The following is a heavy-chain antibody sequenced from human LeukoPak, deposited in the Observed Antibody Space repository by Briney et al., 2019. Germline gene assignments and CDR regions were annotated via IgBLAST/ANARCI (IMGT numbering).Heavy chain of an antibody. Sequence: GGSLRLSCAASGFTFSSYGMHWVRQAPGKGLEWVAFIRYDGSNKYYADSVKGRFTISRDNAKSTLYLQMNSLRAEDTAVYYCARVAQYYDFWSGYLYYFDYWGQGTLVTVSS. CDR3: ARVAQYYDFWSGYLYYFDY. V-gene: IGHV3-30*02. D-gene: IGHD3-3*01. J-gene: IGHJ4*02. CDR2: IRYDGSNK. CDR1: GFTFSSYG.